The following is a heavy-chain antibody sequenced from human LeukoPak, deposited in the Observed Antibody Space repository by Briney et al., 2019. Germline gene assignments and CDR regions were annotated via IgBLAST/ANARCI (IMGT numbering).Heavy chain of an antibody. V-gene: IGHV3-30*03. CDR3: ARNPPREDDPR. Sequence: GRSLRLSCAASGFTFSSYGMHWVRQAPGKGLEWVAVISYDGSNKYYADSVKGRFTISRDNSKNTLYLQMNSLRAEDTAVYYCARNPPREDDPRWGQGTLVTVSS. CDR2: ISYDGSNK. J-gene: IGHJ4*02. D-gene: IGHD1-1*01. CDR1: GFTFSSYG.